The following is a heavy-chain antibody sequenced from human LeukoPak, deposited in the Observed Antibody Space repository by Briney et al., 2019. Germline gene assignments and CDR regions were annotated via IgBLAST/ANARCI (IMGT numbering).Heavy chain of an antibody. CDR2: IYSSGST. J-gene: IGHJ4*02. D-gene: IGHD2-21*01. Sequence: PGGSLRLSCAVSGFTVSRNYMAWVRQAPGRGLEWVSVIYSSGSTLYADSVKGRFTISRDNSKNTLYLQMNSLRAEDTAVYYCARLFAPFCGNDRGQFDYWGQGTLVTVSS. V-gene: IGHV3-53*01. CDR3: ARLFAPFCGNDRGQFDY. CDR1: GFTVSRNY.